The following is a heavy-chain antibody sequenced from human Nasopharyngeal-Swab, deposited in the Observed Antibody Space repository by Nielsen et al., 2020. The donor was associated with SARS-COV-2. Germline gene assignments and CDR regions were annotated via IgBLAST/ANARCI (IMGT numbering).Heavy chain of an antibody. CDR2: INHSGST. J-gene: IGHJ6*02. CDR1: GFTFSDYY. Sequence: GSLRLSCAASGFTFSDYYMSWIRQPPGKGLEWIGEINHSGSTNYNPSLKSRVTISVDTSKNQFSLKLSSVTAADTAVYYCARGRHYYGSGSYYLKGYYYYGMDVWGQGTTVTVSS. V-gene: IGHV4-34*01. CDR3: ARGRHYYGSGSYYLKGYYYYGMDV. D-gene: IGHD3-10*01.